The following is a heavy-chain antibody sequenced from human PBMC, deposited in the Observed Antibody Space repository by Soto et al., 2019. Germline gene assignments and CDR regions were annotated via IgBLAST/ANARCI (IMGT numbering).Heavy chain of an antibody. V-gene: IGHV3-74*01. D-gene: IGHD3-10*01. CDR3: AKRGVDTCGLSS. CDR1: GFTFSSFW. Sequence: EVQLVESGGGLVKPGGSLRLSCAVSGFTFSSFWMHWVRQAPGEGLVWVSRINTDGSSTSYADSVKGRFTISRDNAKNTLYLQMNSLRVEDTGMYYCAKRGVDTCGLSSWGQGTLVTVSS. CDR2: INTDGSST. J-gene: IGHJ1*01.